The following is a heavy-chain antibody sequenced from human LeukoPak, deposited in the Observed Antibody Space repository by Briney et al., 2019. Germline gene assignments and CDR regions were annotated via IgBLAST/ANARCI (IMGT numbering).Heavy chain of an antibody. CDR1: GYTFTSYG. J-gene: IGHJ4*02. CDR2: ISAYNGNT. D-gene: IGHD1-26*01. V-gene: IGHV1-18*01. Sequence: ASVKVSCKASGYTFTSYGISWVRPAPGQGLEWMGWISAYNGNTNYAQKLQGRVTMTTDTSTSTAYMELRSLRSDDTAVYYCARDQVLVGATTATGPLNYWGQGTLVTVSS. CDR3: ARDQVLVGATTATGPLNY.